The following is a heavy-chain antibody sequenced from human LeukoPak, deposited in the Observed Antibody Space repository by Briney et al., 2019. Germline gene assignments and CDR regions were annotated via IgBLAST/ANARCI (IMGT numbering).Heavy chain of an antibody. J-gene: IGHJ4*02. D-gene: IGHD1-7*01. CDR1: GDSIRSYY. CDR3: ARAGGITGTTFSDY. V-gene: IGHV4-59*12. CDR2: IYYTGST. Sequence: SETLSLTCTVSGDSIRSYYWSWIRQPPGKGLEWIGYIYYTGSTNYNPSLKSRVTLSLDTSKNQFSLKLSSVTAADTAVYYCARAGGITGTTFSDYWGQGTLVTVSS.